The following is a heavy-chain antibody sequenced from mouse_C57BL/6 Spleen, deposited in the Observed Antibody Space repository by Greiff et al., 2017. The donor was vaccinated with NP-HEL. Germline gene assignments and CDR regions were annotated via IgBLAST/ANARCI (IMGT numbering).Heavy chain of an antibody. CDR1: GYTFTDYE. V-gene: IGHV1-15*01. J-gene: IGHJ4*01. CDR3: TRWGGDAMDY. Sequence: VKLVESGAELVRPGASVTLSCKASGYTFTDYEMHWVKQTPVHGLEWIGAIDPETGGTAYNQKFKGKAILTADKSSSTAYMELRSLTSEDSAVYYCTRWGGDAMDYWGQRTSVTVSS. CDR2: IDPETGGT.